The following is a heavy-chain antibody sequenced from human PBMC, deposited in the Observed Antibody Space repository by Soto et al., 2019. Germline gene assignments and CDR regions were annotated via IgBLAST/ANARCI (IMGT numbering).Heavy chain of an antibody. CDR1: RYTFTIYD. Sequence: EASVKISSKSSRYTFTIYDMHLVRQAPGQWLEWMGIINPSGGSTSYAQKFQGRVTMTRDTSTSTVYMELSSLRSEDTAVYYCVAGGTRWLQSPFDYWGQGTLVTVS. J-gene: IGHJ4*02. V-gene: IGHV1-46*01. CDR2: INPSGGST. D-gene: IGHD1-1*01. CDR3: VAGGTRWLQSPFDY.